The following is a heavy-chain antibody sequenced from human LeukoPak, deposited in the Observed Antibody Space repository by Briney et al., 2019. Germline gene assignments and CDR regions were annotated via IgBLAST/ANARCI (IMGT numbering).Heavy chain of an antibody. CDR2: IKQDGSEK. CDR1: GFTFSSYW. CDR3: ARVGSSSWFYYYYGMDV. V-gene: IGHV3-7*03. Sequence: GGSLRLSCAAPGFTFSSYWMGWVRQAPGKGLEWVASIKQDGSEKYYVDSVKGRFTISRDNAKNSLYLQMNSLRAEDTAVYYCARVGSSSWFYYYYGMDVWGKGTTVTVSS. D-gene: IGHD6-13*01. J-gene: IGHJ6*04.